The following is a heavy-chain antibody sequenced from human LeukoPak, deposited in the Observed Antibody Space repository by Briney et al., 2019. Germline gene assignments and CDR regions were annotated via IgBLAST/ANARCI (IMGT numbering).Heavy chain of an antibody. V-gene: IGHV3-23*01. CDR1: GFTFSSYA. CDR2: ISGSGGST. D-gene: IGHD6-13*01. J-gene: IGHJ5*02. Sequence: SGGSLRLSCAASGFTFSSYAMSWVRQAPGKGLEWVSAISGSGGSTYYADSVKGRFTISRDNSKNTLYLQMNSLRAEDTAVYYCAKDPLSSSWVYNWFDPWGQGTLVTVSS. CDR3: AKDPLSSSWVYNWFDP.